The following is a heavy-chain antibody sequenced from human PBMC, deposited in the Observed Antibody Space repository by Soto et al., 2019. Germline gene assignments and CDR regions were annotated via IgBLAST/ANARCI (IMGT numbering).Heavy chain of an antibody. D-gene: IGHD6-19*01. J-gene: IGHJ6*02. CDR2: ISYDGSNK. V-gene: IGHV3-30*18. CDR1: GFTFSSYG. CDR3: AKDWSSGWYSYYYYYGMDV. Sequence: PGGSLRLSCAASGFTFSSYGMHWVRQAPGKGLEWVAVISYDGSNKYYADSVKGRFTISRDNSKNTLYLQMNSLRAEDTAVYYCAKDWSSGWYSYYYYYGMDVWGQGTTVTV.